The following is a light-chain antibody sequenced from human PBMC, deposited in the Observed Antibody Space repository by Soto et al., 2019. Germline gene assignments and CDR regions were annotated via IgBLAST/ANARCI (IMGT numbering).Light chain of an antibody. V-gene: IGKV3-20*01. CDR3: QQYGSSLVT. CDR2: GAS. J-gene: IGKJ4*01. CDR1: QSVRSDY. Sequence: EIVLTQSPGTLSLSPGERATLSCRASQSVRSDYLAWYQKKPGQAPRLLIYGASRRDTGIPDRFSGSGSGTDFTLTISSLEPEDFVVYYCQQYGSSLVTFGGGTKLEI.